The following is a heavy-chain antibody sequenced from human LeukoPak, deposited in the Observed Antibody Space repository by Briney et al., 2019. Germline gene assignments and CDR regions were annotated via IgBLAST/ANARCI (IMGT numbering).Heavy chain of an antibody. V-gene: IGHV3-23*01. J-gene: IGHJ4*02. CDR1: GFTFSSYE. Sequence: GGSLRLSCAASGFTFSSYEMNWVRQAPGKGLEWVPAISGSGDNTYYADSVKGRFTISRDNSKNTLYLQMNSLRAEDTAVYYCARRAGAYTHPYDYWGQGTLVTVS. CDR2: ISGSGDNT. CDR3: ARRAGAYTHPYDY. D-gene: IGHD3-16*01.